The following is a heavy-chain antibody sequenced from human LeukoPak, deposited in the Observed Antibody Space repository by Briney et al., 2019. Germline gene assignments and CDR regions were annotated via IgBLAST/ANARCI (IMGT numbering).Heavy chain of an antibody. V-gene: IGHV4-38-2*02. D-gene: IGHD2-15*01. CDR2: IYHSGST. CDR3: ARSVARYAFDT. J-gene: IGHJ3*02. Sequence: PSETLSLTCTVSGYSISSGYYWGWIRQPPGKGLEWIGSIYHSGSTYYNPSLKSRVTISVDTSKNQFSLKLSSVTAADTAVYYCARSVARYAFDTWGQGTMVTVSS. CDR1: GYSISSGYY.